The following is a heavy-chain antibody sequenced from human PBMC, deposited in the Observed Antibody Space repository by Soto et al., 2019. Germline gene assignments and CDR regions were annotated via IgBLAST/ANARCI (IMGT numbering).Heavy chain of an antibody. CDR2: ISYSGSS. Sequence: QVQLQESGPGLVKPSETLSLTCTVSGVSFSTYYWSWIRQAPGKGLEWIGYISYSGSSNYNPSLRGRVTMSVDTSKNQLALKLSSVTAADTAVYYCARDQGGPFDYWGQGTLVTVSS. J-gene: IGHJ4*02. CDR1: GVSFSTYY. V-gene: IGHV4-59*01. D-gene: IGHD2-15*01. CDR3: ARDQGGPFDY.